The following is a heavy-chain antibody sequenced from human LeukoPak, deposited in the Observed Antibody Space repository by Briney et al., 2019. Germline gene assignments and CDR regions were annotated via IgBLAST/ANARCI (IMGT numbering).Heavy chain of an antibody. J-gene: IGHJ5*02. D-gene: IGHD3-10*01. Sequence: GSSVKVSCKASGGTFSSYAISWVRQAPGQGLEWMGWINPNSGGTNYAQKFQGRVTMTRDTSISTAYMELSRLRSDDTAVYYCARGRVMVRGVWFDPWGQGTLVTVSS. CDR3: ARGRVMVRGVWFDP. CDR1: GGTFSSYA. V-gene: IGHV1-2*02. CDR2: INPNSGGT.